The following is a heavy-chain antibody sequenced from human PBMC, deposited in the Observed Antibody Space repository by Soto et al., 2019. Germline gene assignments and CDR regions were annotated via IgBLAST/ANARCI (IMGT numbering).Heavy chain of an antibody. D-gene: IGHD1-26*01. V-gene: IGHV3-33*01. J-gene: IGHJ4*02. CDR1: GFTFSSYG. Sequence: QVQLVESGGGVVQPGRSLRLSCAASGFTFSSYGMHWVRQAPGKGLEWVAVIWYDGSKKYYADSVKGRFTISRDTSKNTLYLQMNSLRAGDTAVYYCARDGSGSFYWGQGTLVTVSS. CDR2: IWYDGSKK. CDR3: ARDGSGSFY.